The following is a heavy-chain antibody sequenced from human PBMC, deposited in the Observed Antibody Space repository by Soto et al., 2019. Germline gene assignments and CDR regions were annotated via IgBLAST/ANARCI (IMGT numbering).Heavy chain of an antibody. CDR1: AFTFGVYN. J-gene: IGHJ5*01. D-gene: IGHD2-21*01. CDR2: ISYNGRDE. CDR3: ATGHRGLTGIPAVISDPYWFDP. Sequence: PGGSLRLSCAAYAFTFGVYNMQWVRQAPGRGLECVAVISYNGRDEYCEDSVKGRFTSSRDNSQNKLYLQMNSLRLEDTAVYYCATGHRGLTGIPAVISDPYWFDPWGQGALVTVSS. V-gene: IGHV3-30*03.